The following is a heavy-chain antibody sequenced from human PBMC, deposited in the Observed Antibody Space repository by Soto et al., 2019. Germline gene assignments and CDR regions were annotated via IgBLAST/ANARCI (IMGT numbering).Heavy chain of an antibody. J-gene: IGHJ4*02. D-gene: IGHD3-22*01. CDR2: VFSSGTT. V-gene: IGHV4-59*02. CDR1: GGSVSNYY. Sequence: SETLSLTCTVSGGSVSNYYWTWIRQPPGKGLEWIGYVFSSGTTNYNPSLKSRVTISVDTSKNQFSLKLSSVTAADTAVYYCARGSTYYYDSSGPRSPFDYWGQGTLVTVSS. CDR3: ARGSTYYYDSSGPRSPFDY.